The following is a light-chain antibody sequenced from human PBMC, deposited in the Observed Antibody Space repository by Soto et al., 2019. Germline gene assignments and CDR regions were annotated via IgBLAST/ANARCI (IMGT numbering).Light chain of an antibody. CDR3: SSYTSSSTYVV. CDR1: SSEVGGYNY. J-gene: IGLJ2*01. V-gene: IGLV2-14*01. CDR2: DVS. Sequence: QSALPQPASVSGSPGQSITISCTGTSSEVGGYNYVSWYQQHPGKAPKLMIYDVSNRPSGVSNRFSGSKSGNTASLTISGLQAEDEADYYCSSYTSSSTYVVFGGGTKLTVL.